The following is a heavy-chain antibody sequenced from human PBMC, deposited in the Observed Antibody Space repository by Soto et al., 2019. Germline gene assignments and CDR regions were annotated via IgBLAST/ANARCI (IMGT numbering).Heavy chain of an antibody. V-gene: IGHV1-18*01. CDR1: GYTFTRYG. CDR2: ISAYNGNT. J-gene: IGHJ4*02. Sequence: ASVKVSCKGFGYTFTRYGISWVRQAPGQGLEWMGWISAYNGNTNYAQKLQGRVTMTTDTSTSTAYMELRSLRSDDTAVYYCAREPSVIAAAGADYWGQGTLVTVSS. D-gene: IGHD6-13*01. CDR3: AREPSVIAAAGADY.